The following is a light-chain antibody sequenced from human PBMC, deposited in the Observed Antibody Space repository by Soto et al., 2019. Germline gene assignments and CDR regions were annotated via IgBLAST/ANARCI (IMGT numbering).Light chain of an antibody. Sequence: DIQMTQSPSSLSASVGDRVTITCQASQDISNYLNWYQQKPGKAPKLLIYDASKLETGVPSRFSGSGSGTDFTYTISSLQPEDIATYYCQQYDNLPRVTFSPGTKVDIK. CDR3: QQYDNLPRVT. CDR2: DAS. CDR1: QDISNY. J-gene: IGKJ3*01. V-gene: IGKV1-33*01.